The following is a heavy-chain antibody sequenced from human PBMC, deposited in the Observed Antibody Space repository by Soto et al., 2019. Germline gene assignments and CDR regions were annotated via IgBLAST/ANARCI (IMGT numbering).Heavy chain of an antibody. CDR2: IIPIFGTA. CDR1: GGTFSSYA. D-gene: IGHD2-2*02. J-gene: IGHJ5*02. CDR3: ARIIGCSSTSCYSDWFDP. V-gene: IGHV1-69*13. Sequence: SVKVSCKASGGTFSSYAISWVRQAPGQGLEWMGGIIPIFGTANYAQKFQGRVTITADESTSTAYMELSSLRSEDTAVYYCARIIGCSSTSCYSDWFDPWGQGTLVTVSS.